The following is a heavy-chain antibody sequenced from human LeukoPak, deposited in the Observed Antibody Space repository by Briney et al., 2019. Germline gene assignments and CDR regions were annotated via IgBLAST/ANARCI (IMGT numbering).Heavy chain of an antibody. CDR1: GFTFSSYA. Sequence: LTGGSLRLSCAASGFTFSSYAMSWVRQAPGKGLEWVSAISGSGGSTYYADSVKGRFTISRDNSKNTLYLQMNGLRAEDTAVYYCAKDPSGSYTFDYWGQGTLVTVSS. V-gene: IGHV3-23*01. CDR2: ISGSGGST. D-gene: IGHD1-26*01. J-gene: IGHJ4*02. CDR3: AKDPSGSYTFDY.